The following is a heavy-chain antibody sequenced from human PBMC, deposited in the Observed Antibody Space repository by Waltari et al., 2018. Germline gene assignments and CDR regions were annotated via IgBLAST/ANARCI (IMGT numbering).Heavy chain of an antibody. CDR1: GFTVSINY. Sequence: EVQLLESGGGLVQPGGSLRLSCAASGFTVSINYMSWVRQAPGKGLEWVSVIYSGGSTYYADSVKGRFTISRDNSKNTLYLQMNSLRAEDTAVYYCARVRGGYSSSWYYFDYWGQGTLVTVSS. D-gene: IGHD6-13*01. J-gene: IGHJ4*02. CDR3: ARVRGGYSSSWYYFDY. CDR2: IYSGGST. V-gene: IGHV3-66*01.